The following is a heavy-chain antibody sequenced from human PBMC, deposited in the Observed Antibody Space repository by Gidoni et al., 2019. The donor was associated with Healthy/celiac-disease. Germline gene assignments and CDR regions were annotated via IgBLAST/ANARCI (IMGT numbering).Heavy chain of an antibody. Sequence: QVQLVESGGGVVQPGRSLRLSCAASGFTFSSYAMHWVRQAPGKGREWVAVISYDGSNKYYADSVKGRFTISRDNSKNTLYLQMNSLRAEDTAVYYCARGRYSYVLDYWGQGTLVTVSS. CDR2: ISYDGSNK. D-gene: IGHD5-18*01. CDR1: GFTFSSYA. J-gene: IGHJ4*02. CDR3: ARGRYSYVLDY. V-gene: IGHV3-30-3*01.